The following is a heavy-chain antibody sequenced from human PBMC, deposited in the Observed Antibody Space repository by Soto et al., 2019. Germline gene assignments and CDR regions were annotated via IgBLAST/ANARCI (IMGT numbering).Heavy chain of an antibody. CDR3: ERDVSYYYDSSGLDY. J-gene: IGHJ4*02. V-gene: IGHV3-21*01. CDR1: GFIFSSDS. CDR2: ISSTSGYI. Sequence: GGSLRLSCAASGFIFSSDSMNWVRQAPGKGLEWVSSISSTSGYIYYADSVKGRFPVSRDNAKNTLYLQMNSLRAEDTAVYYCERDVSYYYDSSGLDYWGQGTLVTVSS. D-gene: IGHD3-22*01.